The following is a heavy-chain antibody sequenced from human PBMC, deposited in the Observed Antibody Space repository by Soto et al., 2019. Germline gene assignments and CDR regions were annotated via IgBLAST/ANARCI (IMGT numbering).Heavy chain of an antibody. Sequence: PSETLSLTCTVSGGSISSYYWSWIRQPPGKGLEWIWYIYYSGSTIYNLSLKSRVTISVYTSKIQFSLKLSSVTAADTAVYYCARDLSGDYYYYYYMDVWGKGTTVTVSS. CDR3: ARDLSGDYYYYYYMDV. V-gene: IGHV4-59*01. CDR1: GGSISSYY. D-gene: IGHD4-17*01. CDR2: IYYSGST. J-gene: IGHJ6*03.